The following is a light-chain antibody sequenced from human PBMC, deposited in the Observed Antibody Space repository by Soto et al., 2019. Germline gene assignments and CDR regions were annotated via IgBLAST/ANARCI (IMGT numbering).Light chain of an antibody. CDR3: QQYDDWLPLP. CDR2: GAS. CDR1: ESVNLY. Sequence: IVMPQSPATLSVSPGERSTLSFMASESVNLYLACYQQQPGQAPRLLIFGASSRATGIPARFSGSGSGTEFNLTISSLQSEDFAVYFCQQYDDWLPLPFGGGTKVDIK. J-gene: IGKJ4*01. V-gene: IGKV3D-15*01.